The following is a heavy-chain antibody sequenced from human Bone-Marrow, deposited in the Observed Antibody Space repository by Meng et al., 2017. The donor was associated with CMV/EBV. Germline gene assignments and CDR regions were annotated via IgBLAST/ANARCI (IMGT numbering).Heavy chain of an antibody. D-gene: IGHD2-2*01. Sequence: SETLSLTCAVYGGSFSGYYWSWIRQPPGKGLEWIGEINHSGSTNYNPSLKSRVTISVDTSKNQFSLKLSSVTAADTAVYYCAREHCSSTSCYYYYYYGMDVWGQGTTVTVSS. CDR1: GGSFSGYY. CDR3: AREHCSSTSCYYYYYYGMDV. V-gene: IGHV4-34*01. J-gene: IGHJ6*02. CDR2: INHSGST.